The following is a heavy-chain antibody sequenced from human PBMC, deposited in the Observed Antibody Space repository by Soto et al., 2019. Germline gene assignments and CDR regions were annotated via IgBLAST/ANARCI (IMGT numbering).Heavy chain of an antibody. Sequence: PSETLSLTCTVSGGSISSGGYYWSWIRQHPGKGLEWIGYIYYSGSTYYNPSLKSRVTISVDMSKNQFSLKLSSVTAADTAVYYCARELQGWFDTWGQGTLVTVSS. V-gene: IGHV4-61*08. CDR1: GGSISSGGYY. CDR2: IYYSGST. J-gene: IGHJ5*02. CDR3: ARELQGWFDT.